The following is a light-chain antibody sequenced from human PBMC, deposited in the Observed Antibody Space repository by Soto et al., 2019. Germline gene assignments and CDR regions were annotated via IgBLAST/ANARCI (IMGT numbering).Light chain of an antibody. CDR3: QQDFTSPLT. Sequence: EVVLTQSPGTLSLSPGESATLSCRASQSVSSNYLAWYQQKPGQAPRLLIYGVSTRATGIPDRFSGSGSGTDFSLTISRLEAEDFALYYCQQDFTSPLTFGGGTKVEIK. J-gene: IGKJ4*01. CDR1: QSVSSNY. CDR2: GVS. V-gene: IGKV3-20*01.